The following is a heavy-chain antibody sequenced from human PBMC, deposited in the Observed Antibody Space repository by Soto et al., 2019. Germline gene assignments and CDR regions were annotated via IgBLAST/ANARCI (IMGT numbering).Heavy chain of an antibody. J-gene: IGHJ6*02. CDR3: ASQVPAAIYYYYGMDV. V-gene: IGHV4-39*01. Sequence: SETLSLTCPVSGGSISSSSYYWGWIRQPPGKGLEWIGSIYYSGSTYYNPSLKSRVTISVDTSKNQFSLKLSSVTAADTAVYYCASQVPAAIYYYYGMDVWGQGTTVTVSS. D-gene: IGHD2-2*01. CDR1: GGSISSSSYY. CDR2: IYYSGST.